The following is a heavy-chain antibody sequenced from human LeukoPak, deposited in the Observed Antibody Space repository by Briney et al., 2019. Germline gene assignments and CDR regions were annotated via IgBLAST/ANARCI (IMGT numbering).Heavy chain of an antibody. D-gene: IGHD5-18*01. CDR3: AREVPVYTSMVGFDP. CDR1: AFTFSDYG. Sequence: PGGSLRLSCAASAFTFSDYGMHCVRQAPGKGREWVAVIWYDGSNKYYADSVKGRFTIPRDNSKNTLYMQMNSLRGEDTAVYYCAREVPVYTSMVGFDPWGQGTLVTVSS. V-gene: IGHV3-33*01. J-gene: IGHJ5*02. CDR2: IWYDGSNK.